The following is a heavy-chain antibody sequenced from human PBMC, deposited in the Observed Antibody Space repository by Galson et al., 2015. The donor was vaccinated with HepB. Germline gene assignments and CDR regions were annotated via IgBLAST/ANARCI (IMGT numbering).Heavy chain of an antibody. CDR3: ARGLDTAMVRGPFDY. CDR1: GGSISSYY. Sequence: SETLSLTCTVSGGSISSYYWSWIRQPPGKGREWIGYIYYSGSTNYNPSLKSRVTISVDTSKNQFSLKLSSVTAADTAVYNCARGLDTAMVRGPFDYWGQGTLVTVSS. CDR2: IYYSGST. D-gene: IGHD5-18*01. V-gene: IGHV4-59*01. J-gene: IGHJ4*02.